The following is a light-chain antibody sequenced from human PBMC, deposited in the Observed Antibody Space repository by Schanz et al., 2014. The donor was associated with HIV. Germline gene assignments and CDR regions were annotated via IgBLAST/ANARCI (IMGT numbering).Light chain of an antibody. CDR2: GAS. CDR1: QSVNNN. V-gene: IGKV3-20*01. CDR3: QQYGSSPRT. Sequence: EIVMTQSPATLSVSPGERATLSCRASQSVNNNLAWYQQKPGQAPRLLIYGASSRATGIPDRFSGSGSGTDFTLSISRLEPEDLAVYYCQQYGSSPRTFGQGTKVEIK. J-gene: IGKJ1*01.